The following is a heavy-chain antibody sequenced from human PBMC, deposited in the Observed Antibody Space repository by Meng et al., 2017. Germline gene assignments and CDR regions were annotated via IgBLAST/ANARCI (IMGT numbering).Heavy chain of an antibody. Sequence: GSLRLSGTVPGGSISSSSYYWGWIRQPPGKGREWIGSIYYSGSTYYNPSLKSRVTISVDTSKNQFSLKLSSVTAADTAVYYCARFGGRYYYDSSAAGDYWGQGTLVTVSS. CDR1: GGSISSSSYY. CDR3: ARFGGRYYYDSSAAGDY. J-gene: IGHJ4*02. CDR2: IYYSGST. D-gene: IGHD3-22*01. V-gene: IGHV4-39*07.